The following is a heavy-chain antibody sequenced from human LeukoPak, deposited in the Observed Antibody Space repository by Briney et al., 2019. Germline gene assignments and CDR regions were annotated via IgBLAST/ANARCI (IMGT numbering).Heavy chain of an antibody. Sequence: GSLRLSCAASGFTFSDYYMSWIRQAPGKGLEWVSYISSSGSTIYYADSVKGRFTISRDNAKNSLYLQMNSLRAEDTAVYYCARDGSDCSGGSCYSGWFDPWGQGTLVTVSS. D-gene: IGHD2-15*01. J-gene: IGHJ5*02. CDR2: ISSSGSTI. CDR1: GFTFSDYY. V-gene: IGHV3-11*01. CDR3: ARDGSDCSGGSCYSGWFDP.